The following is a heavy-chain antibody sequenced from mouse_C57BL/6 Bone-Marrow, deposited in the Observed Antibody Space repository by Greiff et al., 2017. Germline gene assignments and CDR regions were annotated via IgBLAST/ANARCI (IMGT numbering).Heavy chain of an antibody. J-gene: IGHJ1*03. D-gene: IGHD2-5*01. CDR3: ARPYYSNYWYFDV. V-gene: IGHV1-55*01. CDR1: GYTFTSYW. Sequence: QVQLKQPGAELVKPGASVKMSCKASGYTFTSYWITWVKQRPGQGLEWIGDIYPGSGSTNYNEKFKSKATLTVDTSSSTAYMHLSSLTSEDSAVYDCARPYYSNYWYFDVWGTGTTVTVSS. CDR2: IYPGSGST.